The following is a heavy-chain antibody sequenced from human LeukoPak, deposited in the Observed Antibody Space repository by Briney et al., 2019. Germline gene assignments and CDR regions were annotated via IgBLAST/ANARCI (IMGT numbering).Heavy chain of an antibody. D-gene: IGHD4-17*01. CDR1: GFTFTSVW. CDR3: ARDPTTVTLFDD. CDR2: ISTERANT. V-gene: IGHV3-74*01. J-gene: IGHJ4*02. Sequence: GGSLRLSCAASGFTFTSVWMHLFRQVPGRGLVWISRISTERANTGYAVSVKGRFTISRDNAKNTLYLQMNSLRAEDTAVYYWARDPTTVTLFDDWGQGALVTVSS.